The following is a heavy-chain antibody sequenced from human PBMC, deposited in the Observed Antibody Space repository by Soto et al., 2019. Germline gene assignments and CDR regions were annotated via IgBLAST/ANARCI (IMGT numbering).Heavy chain of an antibody. J-gene: IGHJ4*02. CDR2: LSGSGGTR. V-gene: IGHV3-23*01. Sequence: PGGSLRLSCAASGFTFSNYAMSWVRQAPGKGLEWVSSLSGSGGTRYHADYVKGRFTISRDNSKNTLYLQMDSLRDEDTAVYYCAKIQDGAGLDYWGQGTLVTVSS. CDR3: AKIQDGAGLDY. CDR1: GFTFSNYA. D-gene: IGHD1-26*01.